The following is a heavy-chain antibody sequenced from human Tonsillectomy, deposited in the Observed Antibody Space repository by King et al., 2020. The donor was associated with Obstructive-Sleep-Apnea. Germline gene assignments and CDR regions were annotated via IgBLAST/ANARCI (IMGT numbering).Heavy chain of an antibody. D-gene: IGHD2-2*01. CDR3: ARIGYCSSTSCLNYDY. J-gene: IGHJ4*02. Sequence: TLKESGPVLVKPTETLTLTCTVSGFSLSNAGMAVGWIRQPPGKALEWLAHIFSNDEKSYSTSLKSRLTISKDTSKSQLVLIMTNMDPVDTATYYCARIGYCSSTSCLNYDYWGQGTLVTVSS. CDR2: IFSNDEK. V-gene: IGHV2-26*01. CDR1: GFSLSNAGMA.